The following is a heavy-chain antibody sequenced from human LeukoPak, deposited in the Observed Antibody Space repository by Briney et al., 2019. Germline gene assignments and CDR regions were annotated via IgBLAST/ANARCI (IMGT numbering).Heavy chain of an antibody. Sequence: SETLSLTCAVSGGSISSSNWWSWVRQPPGKGLEWIGYIYYSGSTYYNPSLESRVTISVDTSENQFSLKLNSVTAADTAVYYCARNRGAGSGYYYFDYWGQGTLVTVSS. V-gene: IGHV4-4*02. CDR3: ARNRGAGSGYYYFDY. J-gene: IGHJ4*02. D-gene: IGHD3-22*01. CDR1: GGSISSSNW. CDR2: IYYSGST.